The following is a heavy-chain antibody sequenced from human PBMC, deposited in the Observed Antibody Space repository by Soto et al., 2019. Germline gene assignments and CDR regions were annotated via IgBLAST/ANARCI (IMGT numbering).Heavy chain of an antibody. V-gene: IGHV1-2*02. J-gene: IGHJ6*02. CDR3: ARGIPLHYFVVVVAAAQDYYYGMDV. D-gene: IGHD2-15*01. CDR1: GYTFTGYY. Sequence: ASVKVSCKASGYTFTGYYMHWVRQAPGQGLEWMGWINPNSGGTNYAQKFQGRVTMTRDTSISTAYMELSRLRSDDTAVYYCARGIPLHYFVVVVAAAQDYYYGMDVWGQGTTVTV. CDR2: INPNSGGT.